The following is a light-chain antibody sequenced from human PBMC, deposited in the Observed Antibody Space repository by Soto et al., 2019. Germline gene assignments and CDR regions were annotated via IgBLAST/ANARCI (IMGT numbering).Light chain of an antibody. CDR1: RGIGNA. CDR3: QKYDSAPT. J-gene: IGKJ1*01. CDR2: SAS. Sequence: GDRVTITCRPSRGIGNALAWYQQKPGTVPKLLIHSASTLQSGVPSRFSGSGSVTDFTLTISSLLPEDVASYYCQKYDSAPTFGPGTKVDIK. V-gene: IGKV1-27*01.